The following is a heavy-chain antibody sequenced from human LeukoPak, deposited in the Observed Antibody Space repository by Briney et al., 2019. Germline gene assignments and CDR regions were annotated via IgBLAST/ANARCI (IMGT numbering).Heavy chain of an antibody. CDR3: TKGTPFAN. CDR1: GFTFSGSA. J-gene: IGHJ4*02. D-gene: IGHD1-1*01. CDR2: IRSKAKSYAT. V-gene: IGHV3-73*01. Sequence: SGGSLRLSCAASGFTFSGSAMHWVRQAPGKGLEWVGRIRSKAKSYATAYVESVKGRFTISRDDSKNTAYLEMNSLKIEDTAVYYCTKGTPFANWGQGTLVTVSS.